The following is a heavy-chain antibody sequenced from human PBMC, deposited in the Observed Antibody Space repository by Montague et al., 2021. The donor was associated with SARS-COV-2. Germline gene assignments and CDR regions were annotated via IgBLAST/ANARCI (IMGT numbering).Heavy chain of an antibody. Sequence: SLRLSCAASGFTFSSYAMHWVCQAPGKGLEWVAVISYDGSNKYYSDSVKGLFTISRDNSKNTLYLQMNSLRAEDTAVYYCARSTGSYWAPFVNWGQGTLVTVSS. J-gene: IGHJ4*02. CDR3: ARSTGSYWAPFVN. V-gene: IGHV3-30-3*01. CDR1: GFTFSSYA. D-gene: IGHD1-26*01. CDR2: ISYDGSNK.